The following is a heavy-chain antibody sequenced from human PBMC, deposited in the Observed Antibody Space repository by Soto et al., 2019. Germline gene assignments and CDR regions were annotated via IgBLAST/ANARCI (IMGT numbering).Heavy chain of an antibody. CDR3: ARLRDRSGIASIYNGMDV. J-gene: IGHJ6*02. CDR1: GVSLTSHY. D-gene: IGHD3-22*01. Sequence: SETLSLTCRVSGVSLTSHYWTWIRQSPGKGLEWIGYIYYSGSTNYSPSLKSRLTMSIDTPSNQFSLNLSSVTAADTAIYYCARLRDRSGIASIYNGMDVWGPGTMVTVSS. CDR2: IYYSGST. V-gene: IGHV4-59*11.